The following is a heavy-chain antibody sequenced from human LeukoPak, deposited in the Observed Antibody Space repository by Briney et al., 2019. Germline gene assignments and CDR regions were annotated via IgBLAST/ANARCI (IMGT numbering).Heavy chain of an antibody. CDR2: INSDGSRI. CDR3: VGGYGFDY. CDR1: GFTFSSYW. J-gene: IGHJ4*02. D-gene: IGHD5-12*01. V-gene: IGHV3-74*01. Sequence: GESLKISCAASGFTFSSYWMHWVRQAQGKGLVWVSRINSDGSRIDYADSVKGRFTISRDNAKNTLYLQMNSLRAEDTAVYYCVGGYGFDYWGQGTLVTVSS.